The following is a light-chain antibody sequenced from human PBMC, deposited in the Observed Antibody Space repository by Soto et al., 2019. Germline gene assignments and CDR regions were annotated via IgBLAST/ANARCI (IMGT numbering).Light chain of an antibody. CDR1: SSDIGGYDY. V-gene: IGLV2-14*01. J-gene: IGLJ1*01. Sequence: QSALTHPASVSGSPGQSITIACTGTSSDIGGYDYVSWYQQRPGKAPKLMIYEVRYRPSGVSNRFSGSKSGNTASLTISGLQAEDEADYYCCSYTRTSNHYFFGSGTKVTVL. CDR2: EVR. CDR3: CSYTRTSNHYF.